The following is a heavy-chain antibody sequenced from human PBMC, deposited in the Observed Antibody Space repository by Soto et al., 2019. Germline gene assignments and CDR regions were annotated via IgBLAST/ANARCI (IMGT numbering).Heavy chain of an antibody. CDR1: GYTFTSYY. Sequence: QVQLVQSGAEVKKPGASVKVSCKASGYTFTSYYMHWVRQAPGQGLEWMRIINPSGGSTSYAQKFQGRVTMTRDTSTGTVYMELSSLRSEDTAVYYCARGRTGYRGDGKIPDYWGQGTLVTVSS. CDR3: ARGRTGYRGDGKIPDY. V-gene: IGHV1-46*01. J-gene: IGHJ4*02. D-gene: IGHD3-9*01. CDR2: INPSGGST.